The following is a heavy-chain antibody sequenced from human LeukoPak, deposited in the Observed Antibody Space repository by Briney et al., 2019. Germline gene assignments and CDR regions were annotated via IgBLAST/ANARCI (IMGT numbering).Heavy chain of an antibody. CDR1: GFTFSSYA. CDR2: MSYDGFNK. Sequence: GRSLRLSCAASGFTFSSYAMHWVRQSLGKGLEWVAVMSYDGFNKYYADSVKGRFTISRDNSKNTLYLQMNSLRAEDTAVYYCAKTKRYIYGYYFDYWGRGTLVTVSS. J-gene: IGHJ4*02. CDR3: AKTKRYIYGYYFDY. V-gene: IGHV3-30*18. D-gene: IGHD5-18*01.